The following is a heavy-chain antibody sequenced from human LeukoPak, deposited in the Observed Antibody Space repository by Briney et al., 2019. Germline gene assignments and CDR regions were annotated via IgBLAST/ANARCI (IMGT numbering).Heavy chain of an antibody. D-gene: IGHD3-22*01. V-gene: IGHV4-59*01. Sequence: SETLSLTCTVSGGSISSYYWSWIRQLPGKGLEWIGYIHYTGSPNYNPSLKSRVTILVDTSNNQFSLNLSSVTAADTAVYYCARNHYYDSSGSFDYWGQGTLVTVSS. CDR2: IHYTGSP. J-gene: IGHJ4*02. CDR3: ARNHYYDSSGSFDY. CDR1: GGSISSYY.